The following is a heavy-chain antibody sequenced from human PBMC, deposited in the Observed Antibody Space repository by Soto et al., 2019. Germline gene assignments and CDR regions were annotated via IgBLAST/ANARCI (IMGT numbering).Heavy chain of an antibody. D-gene: IGHD6-13*01. V-gene: IGHV4-4*07. CDR1: VGSMTRHY. Sequence: SETLSLTCIVSVGSMTRHYWSWMRQPAGKGLEWIGRIYTSGGTNYNPSLKSRVTMSRDTSKKQISLKLSSVTAADTAVYYCARGAVAGVDYGMDVWGQGTTVTVSS. CDR3: ARGAVAGVDYGMDV. CDR2: IYTSGGT. J-gene: IGHJ6*02.